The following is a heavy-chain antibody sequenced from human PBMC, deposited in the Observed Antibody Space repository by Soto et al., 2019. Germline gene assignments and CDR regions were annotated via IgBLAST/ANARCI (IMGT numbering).Heavy chain of an antibody. J-gene: IGHJ4*02. CDR3: ASSVLVTSTMNYFDL. D-gene: IGHD2-8*02. V-gene: IGHV5-51*01. CDR1: GDSFSNLW. CDR2: IYTDDSDT. Sequence: WVSLKISCPASGDSFSNLWLAWVRKMPLEGLEWLGIIYTDDSDTRYSPYFLGQVTISADKSIKTTYLQWSSLKASDTAIYFCASSVLVTSTMNYFDLWGQGTLVTAS.